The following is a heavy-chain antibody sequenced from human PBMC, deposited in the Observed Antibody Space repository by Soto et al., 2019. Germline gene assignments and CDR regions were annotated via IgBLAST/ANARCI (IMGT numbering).Heavy chain of an antibody. Sequence: PGGSLRLSCAASGSTFSNYGMHWVRQAPGKGLEWVAVISYDGSNKYYADSVKGRFTISRDNFKNTLYLQMNSPRAEDTAVYYCAKDLGSGSYLFDAFDIWGQGTMVTVSS. CDR1: GSTFSNYG. D-gene: IGHD1-26*01. CDR2: ISYDGSNK. V-gene: IGHV3-30*18. CDR3: AKDLGSGSYLFDAFDI. J-gene: IGHJ3*02.